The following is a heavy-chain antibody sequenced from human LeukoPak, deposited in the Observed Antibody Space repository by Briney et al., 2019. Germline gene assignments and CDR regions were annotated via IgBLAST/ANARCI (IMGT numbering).Heavy chain of an antibody. CDR3: ARETYYDFWSGYEY. CDR2: RSSRSSNI. D-gene: IGHD3-3*01. J-gene: IGHJ4*02. V-gene: IGHV3-21*01. Sequence: GGPLRLSCAASVFTFSSSAMSWVRQAPGKGLEWVSSRSSRSSNIYYAGAVRGRSTTCRDNAKNASCQQRNGLRAEDTAVYYCARETYYDFWSGYEYWGQGTLVTVSS. CDR1: VFTFSSSA.